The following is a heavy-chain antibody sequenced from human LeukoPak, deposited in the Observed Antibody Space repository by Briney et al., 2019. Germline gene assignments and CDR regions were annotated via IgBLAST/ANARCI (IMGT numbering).Heavy chain of an antibody. Sequence: PGGSLRLSCAASGFTFSSYAMHWVRQAPGKGLEYVSAISSNGGSTYYANSVKGRFTISRDNSKNTLYLQMGSLRAEDMAVYYCARVLGSGGSFYYYGTDVWGQGTTVTVSS. CDR3: ARVLGSGGSFYYYGTDV. J-gene: IGHJ6*02. CDR1: GFTFSSYA. V-gene: IGHV3-64*01. CDR2: ISSNGGST. D-gene: IGHD2-15*01.